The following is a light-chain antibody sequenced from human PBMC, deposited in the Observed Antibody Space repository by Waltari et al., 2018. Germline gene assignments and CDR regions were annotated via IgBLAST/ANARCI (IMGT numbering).Light chain of an antibody. Sequence: QSALTQPASVSGSPGQSITISCTGTSSDVGDYNYVSWYQQHPGKVPKLMIFEVTNRPSGVSNLFSGSKSGNTASLTISGLQAEDEADYYCCSYTSSHTVVFGGGTKLTVL. CDR2: EVT. J-gene: IGLJ2*01. V-gene: IGLV2-14*01. CDR3: CSYTSSHTVV. CDR1: SSDVGDYNY.